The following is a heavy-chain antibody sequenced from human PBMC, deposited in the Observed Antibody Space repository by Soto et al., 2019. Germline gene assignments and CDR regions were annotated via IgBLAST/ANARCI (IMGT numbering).Heavy chain of an antibody. CDR3: TSPQRSLSDWHYY. Sequence: GGTLRLSCTASGFMFSDHFMEWVRQAPGKGLEWVGRAKNKIGHYMTEYAASVKGRFTISRDESKNSLFLQMNSLETVDTAVYYCTSPQRSLSDWHYYWGQGTLVTVSS. J-gene: IGHJ4*02. D-gene: IGHD6-19*01. CDR2: AKNKIGHYMT. V-gene: IGHV3-72*01. CDR1: GFMFSDHF.